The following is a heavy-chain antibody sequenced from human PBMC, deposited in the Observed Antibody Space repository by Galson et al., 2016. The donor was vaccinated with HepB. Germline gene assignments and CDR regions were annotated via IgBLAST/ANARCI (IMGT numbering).Heavy chain of an antibody. CDR3: AKALAGGGSDLGGVYGMDV. CDR2: ISYGGGSHK. CDR1: GFTFSTYA. Sequence: SLRLSCAASGFTFSTYAIHWVRQAPGKGLAWVIVISYGGGSHKYFADSAKGRFTISRDNSKNTVYLQMNRLRAEDTAVYYCAKALAGGGSDLGGVYGMDVWGQGTTVTVSS. J-gene: IGHJ6*02. V-gene: IGHV3-30-3*01. D-gene: IGHD5-12*01.